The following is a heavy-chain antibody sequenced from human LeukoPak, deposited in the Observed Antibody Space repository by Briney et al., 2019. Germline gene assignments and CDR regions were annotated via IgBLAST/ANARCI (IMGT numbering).Heavy chain of an antibody. CDR2: IRYDGSNK. CDR1: GFTFSSYG. J-gene: IGHJ4*02. CDR3: AKDSFDFWSGYYTGIPFSFDY. Sequence: PGGSLRLSRAASGFTFSSYGMHWVRQAPGKRLEGVAFIRYDGSNKYYADSVKGRFTISRDNSKNTLYLQMNSLRAEDTAVYYCAKDSFDFWSGYYTGIPFSFDYWGQGTLVTVSS. D-gene: IGHD3-3*01. V-gene: IGHV3-30*02.